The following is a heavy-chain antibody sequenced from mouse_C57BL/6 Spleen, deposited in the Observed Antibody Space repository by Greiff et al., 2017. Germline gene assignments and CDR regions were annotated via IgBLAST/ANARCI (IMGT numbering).Heavy chain of an antibody. CDR2: ISSGSSTI. V-gene: IGHV5-17*01. J-gene: IGHJ3*01. Sequence: VKVVESGGGLVKPGGSLKLSCAASGFTFSDYGMHWVRQAPEKGLEWVAYISSGSSTIYYAETVKGRFTISRDNSKNTLFLQMPSLRSDDAAMYYCATHYFDYGDWFAYWGQGTLVTVSA. CDR3: ATHYFDYGDWFAY. CDR1: GFTFSDYG. D-gene: IGHD2-4*01.